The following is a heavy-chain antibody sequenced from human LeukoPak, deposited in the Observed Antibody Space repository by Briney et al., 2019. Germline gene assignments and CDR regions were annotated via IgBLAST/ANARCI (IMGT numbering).Heavy chain of an antibody. Sequence: PGGSLRLSCAASGFTFSSYEMNWVRQAPGKGLEWVSYISSSGNTIYYADSVKGRFTISRDNAKNSLYLQMNSLRAEDTAVYYCARAYGDYIGANFDYWGQGTLVTVSS. CDR3: ARAYGDYIGANFDY. CDR2: ISSSGNTI. D-gene: IGHD4-17*01. J-gene: IGHJ4*02. V-gene: IGHV3-48*03. CDR1: GFTFSSYE.